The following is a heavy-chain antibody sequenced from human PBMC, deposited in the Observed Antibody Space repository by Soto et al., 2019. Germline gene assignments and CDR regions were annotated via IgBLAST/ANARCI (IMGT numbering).Heavy chain of an antibody. CDR3: ARRWGGTFDY. J-gene: IGHJ4*02. CDR1: GFTFSTYA. CDR2: VSASGLNT. D-gene: IGHD2-21*01. Sequence: PGGSLRLSCASSGFTFSTYAMAWVRQAPGKGLEWVSGVSASGLNTDYADPVKGRFYISRDNSKNTVSLHMNSLRAEDTALYYCARRWGGTFDYWGQGTLVTVSS. V-gene: IGHV3-23*01.